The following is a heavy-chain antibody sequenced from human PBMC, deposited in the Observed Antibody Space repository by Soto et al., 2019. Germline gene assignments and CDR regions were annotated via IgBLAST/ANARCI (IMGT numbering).Heavy chain of an antibody. CDR1: GFHFSAYS. Sequence: GGSLSLSCAASGFHFSAYSMNWVRQAPGKGLEWVSYIRSSDNAIYYADSVKGRFTVSRDDAENSLFLQMNSLRAEDTAVYYCARDQDFAFDYWGQGTLVTVSS. CDR2: IRSSDNAI. CDR3: ARDQDFAFDY. V-gene: IGHV3-48*01. J-gene: IGHJ4*02.